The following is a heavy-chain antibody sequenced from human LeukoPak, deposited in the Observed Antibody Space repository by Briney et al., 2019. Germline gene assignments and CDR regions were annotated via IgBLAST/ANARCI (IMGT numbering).Heavy chain of an antibody. D-gene: IGHD5-12*01. J-gene: IGHJ4*02. CDR1: GYTFSTYD. Sequence: GASVKVSCKASGYTFSTYDINWVRQAAGQGLQWMGWINPNSGGTNYAQKFQGRVTMTRDTSISTAYMELSRLRSDDTAVYYCATWGMVATTGWGQGTLVTVSS. V-gene: IGHV1-2*02. CDR2: INPNSGGT. CDR3: ATWGMVATTG.